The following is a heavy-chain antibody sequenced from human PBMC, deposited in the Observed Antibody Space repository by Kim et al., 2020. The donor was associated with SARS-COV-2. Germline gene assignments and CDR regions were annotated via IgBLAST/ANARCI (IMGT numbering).Heavy chain of an antibody. Sequence: SVKVSCKASGCTFSSYAISWVRQAPGQGLEWMGGIIPIFGTANYAQKFQGRVTITADESTSTAYMELSSLRSEDTAVYYCARAIVPAALHDSSIYAVDIWGQGTMVTVSS. CDR3: ARAIVPAALHDSSIYAVDI. J-gene: IGHJ3*02. V-gene: IGHV1-69*13. CDR1: GCTFSSYA. CDR2: IIPIFGTA. D-gene: IGHD2-2*01.